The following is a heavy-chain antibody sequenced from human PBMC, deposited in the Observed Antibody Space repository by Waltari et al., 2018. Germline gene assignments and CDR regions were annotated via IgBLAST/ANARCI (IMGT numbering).Heavy chain of an antibody. CDR3: ARMIVVVSFDY. D-gene: IGHD3-22*01. V-gene: IGHV4-39*01. CDR1: GGSISSSSYY. Sequence: QLQLQESGPGLVKPSETLSLTCTVSGGSISSSSYYWGWIRQPPGKGLEWIGSIYSSGRTYYNPSLKSRVTISVDTSKNQFSLKLSAVTAADTAVYYCARMIVVVSFDYWGQGTLVTVSS. CDR2: IYSSGRT. J-gene: IGHJ4*02.